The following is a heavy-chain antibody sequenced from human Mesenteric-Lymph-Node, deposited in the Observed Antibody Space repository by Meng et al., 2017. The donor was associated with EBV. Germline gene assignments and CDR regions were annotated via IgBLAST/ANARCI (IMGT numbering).Heavy chain of an antibody. CDR1: GLIFKVVW. Sequence: EVQLVESGGGFIKPEGSLRLACVTSGLIFKVVWMSWVRQAPGKGLEWVGRIKSVADGETIEYAAAVKGRFTILRHDSRNTLFLQMNILKTEDTAVYYCAADRPEVGIGEFDYWGQGTLVTVSS. CDR2: IKSVADGETI. D-gene: IGHD1-26*01. CDR3: AADRPEVGIGEFDY. J-gene: IGHJ4*02. V-gene: IGHV3-15*01.